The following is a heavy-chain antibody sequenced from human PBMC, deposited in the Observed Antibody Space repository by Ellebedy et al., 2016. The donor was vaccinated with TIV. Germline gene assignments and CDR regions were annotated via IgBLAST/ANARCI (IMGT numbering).Heavy chain of an antibody. CDR1: GFTFSAYG. CDR2: IWYDGRKT. CDR3: ARSRWSATLDF. V-gene: IGHV3-33*08. J-gene: IGHJ4*02. Sequence: GESLKISCTASGFTFSAYGIHWVRQAPGKGLEWVTLIWYDGRKTAYADAVKGRFTISRDNSKNTVDLQMNSLRAEDTAVYYCARSRWSATLDFWGQGTLVSVSS. D-gene: IGHD4-23*01.